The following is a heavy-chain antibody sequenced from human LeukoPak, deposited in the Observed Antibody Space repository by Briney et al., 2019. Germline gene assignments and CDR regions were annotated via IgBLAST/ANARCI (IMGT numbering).Heavy chain of an antibody. CDR2: ISGSGGYT. D-gene: IGHD3-3*01. J-gene: IGHJ4*02. CDR1: AFTFSSYA. V-gene: IGHV3-23*01. Sequence: GGSLRLSCAASAFTFSSYAMTCVRRAPGNGLEWVSSISGSGGYTSYADSVRGRFTISRDNSKNTVYLQMNSLRAEDTAVFYCAKNVGGVPINQNHLLDYWGQGTLVTVSS. CDR3: AKNVGGVPINQNHLLDY.